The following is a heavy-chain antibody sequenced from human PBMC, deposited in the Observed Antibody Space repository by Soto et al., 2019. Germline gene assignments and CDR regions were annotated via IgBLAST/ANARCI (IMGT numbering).Heavy chain of an antibody. CDR2: INAANGDT. V-gene: IGHV1-3*01. Sequence: VASVKVSCKASGYTFTSYGIHWVRQAPGQRLEWMGWINAANGDTKYSPKFQGRVTITRDTSASTAYTELSSLRSEDTAVYYCVRRHVSATGIDWFDPWGQGTLVTVSS. D-gene: IGHD6-13*01. J-gene: IGHJ5*02. CDR3: VRRHVSATGIDWFDP. CDR1: GYTFTSYG.